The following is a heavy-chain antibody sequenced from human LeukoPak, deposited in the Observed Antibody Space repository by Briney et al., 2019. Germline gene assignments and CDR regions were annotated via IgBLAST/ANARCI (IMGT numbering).Heavy chain of an antibody. J-gene: IGHJ4*02. D-gene: IGHD4-23*01. CDR3: ARDVGGNSSSVRDY. CDR2: ISAYNGNT. CDR1: GYTFTSYG. V-gene: IGHV1-18*01. Sequence: ASVKVSCKASGYTFTSYGISWVRQAPGQGLEWMGWISAYNGNTNYAQKLQGRVTMTTDTSTSTAYMELRSLRSDDTALYYCARDVGGNSSSVRDYWGQGTLVTVSS.